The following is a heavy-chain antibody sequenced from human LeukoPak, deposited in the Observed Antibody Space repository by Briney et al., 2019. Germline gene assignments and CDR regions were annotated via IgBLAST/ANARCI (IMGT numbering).Heavy chain of an antibody. Sequence: PGGSLRLSCAASGFTFDDYAMHWVRQAPGKGLEWVSGISWNGGNIDYADSVKGRFTISRDNAKNSLFLQMNSLRTEDTALYYCAKGPNHEILTIYYVSWGQGNLVTVSS. J-gene: IGHJ5*02. V-gene: IGHV3-9*01. CDR1: GFTFDDYA. D-gene: IGHD3-9*01. CDR3: AKGPNHEILTIYYVS. CDR2: ISWNGGNI.